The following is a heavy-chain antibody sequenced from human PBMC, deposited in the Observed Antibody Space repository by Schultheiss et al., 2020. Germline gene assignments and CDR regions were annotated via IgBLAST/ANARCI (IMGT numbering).Heavy chain of an antibody. CDR1: GGSISSGSYY. V-gene: IGHV4-61*02. D-gene: IGHD3-10*01. CDR3: ARHEWFWESAQDY. J-gene: IGHJ4*02. Sequence: SETLSLTCTVSGGSISSGSYYWSWIRQPAGKGLEWIGRIYTSGSTNYNPSLKSRVTISVDTSKNQFSLKLSSVTAADTAVYYCARHEWFWESAQDYWGQGTLVTVSS. CDR2: IYTSGST.